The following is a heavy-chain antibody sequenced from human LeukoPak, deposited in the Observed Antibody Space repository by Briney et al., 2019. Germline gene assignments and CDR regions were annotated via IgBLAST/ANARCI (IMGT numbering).Heavy chain of an antibody. CDR2: LGRSGEYT. V-gene: IGHV3-23*01. CDR3: AKDIFESGWYYFDY. Sequence: GGSLRLSCAASGFRFTGYSMSWVRQAPGKGLEWAAGLGRSGEYTYYADSVKGRFTISRDNSKDTVSLQMNSLRAEDTALYYCAKDIFESGWYYFDYWGQGTLVTVSS. D-gene: IGHD6-19*01. CDR1: GFRFTGYS. J-gene: IGHJ4*02.